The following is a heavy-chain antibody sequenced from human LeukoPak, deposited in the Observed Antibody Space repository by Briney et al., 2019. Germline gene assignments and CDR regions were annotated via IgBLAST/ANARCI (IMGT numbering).Heavy chain of an antibody. CDR2: ISGSGGST. CDR3: AKEPPRIGTNWYFDL. D-gene: IGHD1-26*01. Sequence: PGGSLKLSCAASGFTFSSYVMSWVRQAPGKGLEWVSGISGSGGSTYYADSVKGRFTISRDNSKNTLYLQMNSLRAEDTAVYYCAKEPPRIGTNWYFDLWGRGTLVTVSS. J-gene: IGHJ2*01. V-gene: IGHV3-23*01. CDR1: GFTFSSYV.